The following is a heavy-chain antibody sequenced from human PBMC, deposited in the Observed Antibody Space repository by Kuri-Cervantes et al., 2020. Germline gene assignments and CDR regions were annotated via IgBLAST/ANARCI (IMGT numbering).Heavy chain of an antibody. J-gene: IGHJ4*02. Sequence: ASVKVSCKASGYTFTSYGISWVRQAPGQGPEWMGWISAYNGNTNYAQKLQGRVTMTTDTSTSTAYMELRSLRSDDTAVYYCARDTGSGWYHPYYFDYWGQGTLVTVSS. V-gene: IGHV1-18*01. CDR2: ISAYNGNT. CDR1: GYTFTSYG. D-gene: IGHD6-19*01. CDR3: ARDTGSGWYHPYYFDY.